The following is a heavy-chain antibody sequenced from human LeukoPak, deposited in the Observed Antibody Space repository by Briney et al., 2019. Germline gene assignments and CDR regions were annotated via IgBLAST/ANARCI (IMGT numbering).Heavy chain of an antibody. CDR2: ISAYNGNT. D-gene: IGHD3-22*01. CDR1: GYTFTSYG. CDR3: ARGRYYDSSGYLDY. Sequence: ASVKVSCKASGYTFTSYGISWVRQAPGQGLEWMGWISAYNGNTNYVQKLQGRVTMTTDTSTSTAYMELRSLRSDDTAVYYCARGRYYDSSGYLDYWGQGTLVTVSS. V-gene: IGHV1-18*01. J-gene: IGHJ4*02.